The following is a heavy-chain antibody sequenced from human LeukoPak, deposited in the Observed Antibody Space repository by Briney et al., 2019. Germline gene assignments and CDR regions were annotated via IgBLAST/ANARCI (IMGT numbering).Heavy chain of an antibody. CDR1: GYTFTGYY. CDR3: ARYNGDYASDY. J-gene: IGHJ4*02. CDR2: INPNSGGT. Sequence: ASVKVSCKSSGYTFTGYYMHWVRQAPGQGLDWMGWINPNSGGTNYAQKFQGRVTMTRDTSISTAYMELSRLRSDDTAVYYCARYNGDYASDYWGQGTLVTVSS. D-gene: IGHD4-17*01. V-gene: IGHV1-2*02.